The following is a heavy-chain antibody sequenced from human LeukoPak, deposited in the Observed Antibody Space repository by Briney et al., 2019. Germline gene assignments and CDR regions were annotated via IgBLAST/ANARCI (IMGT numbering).Heavy chain of an antibody. Sequence: PGGSLRLSCAASGFTFSSYSMNWVRQAPGKGLEWVSSISSSSSYIYYADSVRGRFTISRDNAKNSLYLQMNSLRAEDTAVYYCARFAPGYAFDIWGQGTMVTVSS. D-gene: IGHD3-10*01. J-gene: IGHJ3*02. CDR3: ARFAPGYAFDI. V-gene: IGHV3-21*01. CDR1: GFTFSSYS. CDR2: ISSSSSYI.